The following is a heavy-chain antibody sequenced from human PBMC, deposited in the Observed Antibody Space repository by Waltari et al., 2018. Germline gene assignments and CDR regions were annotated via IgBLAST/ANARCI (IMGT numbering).Heavy chain of an antibody. J-gene: IGHJ4*02. CDR3: ARERGWELPYFDY. V-gene: IGHV3-48*04. CDR2: ISSSSSTI. CDR1: GFTFSSYS. Sequence: EVQLVESGGGLVQPGGSLRLSCAASGFTFSSYSMNWVRQAPGKGLEWVSYISSSSSTIYYADSVKGRFTISRDNAKNSLYLQMNSLRAEDTAVYYCARERGWELPYFDYWGQGTLVTVSS. D-gene: IGHD1-26*01.